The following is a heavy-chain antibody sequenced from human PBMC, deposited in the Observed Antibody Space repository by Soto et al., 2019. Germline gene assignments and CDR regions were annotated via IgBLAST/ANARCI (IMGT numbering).Heavy chain of an antibody. J-gene: IGHJ4*02. CDR2: IYWNDDK. V-gene: IGHV2-5*01. D-gene: IGHD3-3*01. CDR3: ARSQPALRFLEWLLLGYFDY. Sequence: SGPTLVNPTQTLTLTCTFSGFSLSTSGVGVGWIRQPPGKALAWLALIYWNDDKRYSPSLKSRLTITKDTSKNQVVLTMTNMDPVDTATYYCARSQPALRFLEWLLLGYFDYWGQGTLVTVSS. CDR1: GFSLSTSGVG.